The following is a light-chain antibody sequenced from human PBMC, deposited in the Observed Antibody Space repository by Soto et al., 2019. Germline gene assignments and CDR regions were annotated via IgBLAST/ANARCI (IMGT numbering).Light chain of an antibody. CDR2: AAS. CDR1: QSINKY. CDR3: QQSYGSPT. V-gene: IGKV1-39*01. J-gene: IGKJ4*01. Sequence: DIQMTQSPSSLSASVGDRVTITCRASQSINKYLNWYQQRPGEAPELLMYAASSLQSGVPSRFSGSGSGTYFTLTITSLQPEDFATYYCQQSYGSPTFGGGTKLEI.